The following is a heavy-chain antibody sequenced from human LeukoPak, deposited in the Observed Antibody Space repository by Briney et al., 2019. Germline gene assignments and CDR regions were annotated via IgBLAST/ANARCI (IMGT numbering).Heavy chain of an antibody. D-gene: IGHD2-2*01. CDR1: GFVFSSYS. V-gene: IGHV3-48*01. CDR2: LIVGNGNQ. CDR3: AREKVRQSGMDV. Sequence: GGSLRLSCAASGFVFSSYSMNWVRQAPGKGLEWVSFLIVGNGNQHYADSVKGRFTISRDDAKNSLYLQMNSLRAEDTAVYYCAREKVRQSGMDVWGQGTTVTVSS. J-gene: IGHJ6*02.